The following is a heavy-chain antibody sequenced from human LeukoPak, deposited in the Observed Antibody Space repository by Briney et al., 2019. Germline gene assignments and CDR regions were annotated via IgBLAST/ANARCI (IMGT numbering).Heavy chain of an antibody. CDR3: ARNYGDYGYYFDY. CDR2: INPNSGGT. J-gene: IGHJ4*02. Sequence: ASVKVSCKASGYTFTGYSMHWVRQAPGQGLEWMGWINPNSGGTNYEQKFQDRVTMARDTSISTAYMELGRLRSDDTAIYYCARNYGDYGYYFDYWGQGTLVTVSS. D-gene: IGHD4-17*01. V-gene: IGHV1-2*02. CDR1: GYTFTGYS.